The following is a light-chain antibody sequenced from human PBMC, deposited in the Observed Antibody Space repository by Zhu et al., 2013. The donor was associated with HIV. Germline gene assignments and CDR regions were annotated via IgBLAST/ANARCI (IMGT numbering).Light chain of an antibody. V-gene: IGKV3-20*01. Sequence: EIVLTQSPGTLSLSPGEGATLSCRASQSVAKRYLAWYQQKPGQAPRLLIYGASNRATGIPDRFSGSGSGTDFTLSISRLEPEDFAVYYCQQYDRSPLTFGGGTTVEIK. J-gene: IGKJ4*01. CDR3: QQYDRSPLT. CDR1: QSVAKRY. CDR2: GAS.